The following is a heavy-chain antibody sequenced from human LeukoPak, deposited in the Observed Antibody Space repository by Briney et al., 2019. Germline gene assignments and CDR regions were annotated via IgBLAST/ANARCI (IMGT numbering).Heavy chain of an antibody. V-gene: IGHV3-30*18. CDR3: AKDRDYYYGSGSYSFDY. J-gene: IGHJ4*02. Sequence: GGSLRLSCAASGFTFSSYGMHWVRQAPGKGLEWVAVISYDGSNKYYADSVKGRFTISRDNSKNTLYLQMNSLRAEDTAVYYCAKDRDYYYGSGSYSFDYWGQGTLVTVSS. CDR2: ISYDGSNK. D-gene: IGHD3-10*01. CDR1: GFTFSSYG.